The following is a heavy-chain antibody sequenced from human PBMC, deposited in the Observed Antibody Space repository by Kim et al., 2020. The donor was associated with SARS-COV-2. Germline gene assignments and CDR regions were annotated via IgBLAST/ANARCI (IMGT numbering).Heavy chain of an antibody. J-gene: IGHJ6*02. D-gene: IGHD2-2*01. CDR3: ARGEDCSSTSCYVPDV. Sequence: SVKVSCKASGGTFSSYAISWVRQAPGQGLEWMGGIIPIFGTANYAQKFQGRVTITADESTSTAYMELSSLRSEDTAVYYCARGEDCSSTSCYVPDVWGQGTTVPVSS. CDR1: GGTFSSYA. CDR2: IIPIFGTA. V-gene: IGHV1-69*13.